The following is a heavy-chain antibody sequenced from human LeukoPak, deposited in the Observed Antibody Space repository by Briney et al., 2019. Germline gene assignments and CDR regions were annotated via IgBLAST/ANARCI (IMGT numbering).Heavy chain of an antibody. V-gene: IGHV3-30*02. CDR3: ARRVYYLDY. Sequence: GGSLRLSCAASGFTFNIYSMHWVRQALGKGLEWVAFIRFDGSNEYYADSVKGRFTVSRDKSKNTLYLQMNSLRTEDTAVYYCARRVYYLDYWGQGTLVTVSS. CDR1: GFTFNIYS. CDR2: IRFDGSNE. J-gene: IGHJ4*02.